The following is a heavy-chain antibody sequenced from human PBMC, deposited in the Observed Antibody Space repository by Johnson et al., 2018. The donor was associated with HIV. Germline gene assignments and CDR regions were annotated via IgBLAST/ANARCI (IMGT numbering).Heavy chain of an antibody. V-gene: IGHV3-20*04. D-gene: IGHD2-15*01. CDR3: ARVGVDDAFDF. CDR2: INWNGGST. J-gene: IGHJ3*01. Sequence: VQLVESGGGLVQPGGSLRLSCAASGFTFSSYWMSWVRQAPGKGLEWVSGINWNGGSTDYADSVKGRFTISRDNAKNSLFLQMNSLRAEDTALYSCARVGVDDAFDFWGQGTMVTVSS. CDR1: GFTFSSYW.